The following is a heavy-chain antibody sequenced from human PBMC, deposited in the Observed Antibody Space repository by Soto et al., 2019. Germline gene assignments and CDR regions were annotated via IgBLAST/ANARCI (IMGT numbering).Heavy chain of an antibody. CDR2: LSRGGGST. CDR1: GFTYSSHG. J-gene: IGHJ3*02. V-gene: IGHV3-23*01. CDR3: ARDGQYRTDGFDI. Sequence: EAQLLESGGELIQPGGSLRLSCAASGFTYSSHGMSWVRQAPGKGLEWIAGLSRGGGSTYYADCVKGRFTISRDNSKNTLDLIMNSLRVEDTALYYCARDGQYRTDGFDIWGQGTMVTVSS. D-gene: IGHD5-12*01.